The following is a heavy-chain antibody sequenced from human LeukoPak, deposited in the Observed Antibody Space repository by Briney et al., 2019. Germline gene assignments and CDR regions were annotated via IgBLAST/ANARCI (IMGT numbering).Heavy chain of an antibody. CDR1: GFTFSSYG. Sequence: PGGSLRLSCAASGFTFSSYGMHWVRQAPCKGLEWVAFIRYDGSNKYYADSVKGRFTISRDNSKNTLYLQMNSLRAEDTAVYYCAIPAAIGAEYFQHWGQGTLVTVSS. J-gene: IGHJ1*01. CDR3: AIPAAIGAEYFQH. D-gene: IGHD2-2*02. CDR2: IRYDGSNK. V-gene: IGHV3-30*02.